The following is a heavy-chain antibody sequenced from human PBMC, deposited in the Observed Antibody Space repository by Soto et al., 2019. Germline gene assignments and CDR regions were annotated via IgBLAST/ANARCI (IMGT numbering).Heavy chain of an antibody. D-gene: IGHD6-6*01. Sequence: ASVKVSFKASGYTFTGYYMHWLRQAPGQGLEWMGWINPNSGGTNYAQKFQGGVTMTRDTSISTAYMELSRLGSDDTAVYYCARSKSFIAARPGTAAGQPFDYWGQGTLVTVSS. CDR2: INPNSGGT. J-gene: IGHJ4*02. CDR3: ARSKSFIAARPGTAAGQPFDY. CDR1: GYTFTGYY. V-gene: IGHV1-2*02.